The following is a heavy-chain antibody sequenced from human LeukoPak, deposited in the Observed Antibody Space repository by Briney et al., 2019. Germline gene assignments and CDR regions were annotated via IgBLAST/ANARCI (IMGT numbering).Heavy chain of an antibody. CDR1: GFTFSSFA. CDR3: AKLGNFASGSYSD. D-gene: IGHD3-10*01. CDR2: ISDSGGYT. V-gene: IGHV3-23*01. J-gene: IGHJ4*02. Sequence: QPGGSLRLSCAASGFTFSSFAMSWVRQAPGKGLEWVSTISDSGGYTYYADPVKGRFTISRDNSKNTLYLHMNSLRAEDTAVYYCAKLGNFASGSYSDWGQGTLVTVSS.